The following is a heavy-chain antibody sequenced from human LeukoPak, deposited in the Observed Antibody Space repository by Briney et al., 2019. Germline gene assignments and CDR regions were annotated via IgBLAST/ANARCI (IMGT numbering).Heavy chain of an antibody. CDR2: VYYSGST. V-gene: IGHV4-59*08. CDR1: GGSISTYF. Sequence: SETLSLTCTVSGGSISTYFWSWIRQPPGKGLEWIGYVYYSGSTYYNPSLKSRVTISVDTSKTQFSLKLSSVTAADTAVYFCARQRGGGYWYFDLWGRGTLVTVSS. J-gene: IGHJ2*01. CDR3: ARQRGGGYWYFDL.